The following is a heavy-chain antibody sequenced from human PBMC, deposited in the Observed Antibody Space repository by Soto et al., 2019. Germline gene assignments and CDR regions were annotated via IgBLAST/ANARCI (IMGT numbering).Heavy chain of an antibody. J-gene: IGHJ6*02. CDR2: ISTSGSSR. Sequence: LRLSCAASGFTFSSYEMNWVRQAPGKGLEWVSYISTSGSSRSYADSVKGRFTISRGNAENSLYLQMNSLRVDDTGVYYCARAPANYYYYGLDVWGQGTTVTVSS. CDR1: GFTFSSYE. CDR3: ARAPANYYYYGLDV. V-gene: IGHV3-48*03.